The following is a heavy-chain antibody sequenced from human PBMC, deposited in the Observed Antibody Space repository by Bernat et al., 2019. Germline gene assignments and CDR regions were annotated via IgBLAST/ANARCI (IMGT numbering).Heavy chain of an antibody. Sequence: EVQLVESGGGLVKPGGSLRLSCAASGFTFSSYSMNWVRQVPGKGLEWVSSISSSSSYIYYADSVKGRFTISRDNAKNSLYLQMNSLRAEDTAVYYCARAGTVLRFLEWLSTNWFDPWGQGTLVTVSS. CDR3: ARAGTVLRFLEWLSTNWFDP. J-gene: IGHJ5*02. CDR1: GFTFSSYS. V-gene: IGHV3-21*01. D-gene: IGHD3-3*01. CDR2: ISSSSSYI.